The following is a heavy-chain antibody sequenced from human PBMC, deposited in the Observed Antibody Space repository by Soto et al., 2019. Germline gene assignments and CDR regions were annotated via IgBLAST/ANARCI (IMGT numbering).Heavy chain of an antibody. V-gene: IGHV4-59*01. CDR3: ARGAPYLTGYGSGWYFRRNFSGKNWFDP. CDR1: GGSISSYY. Sequence: PSETLSLTCTVSGGSISSYYWSWIRQPPGKGLEWIGYIYYSGSTNYNPSLKSRVTISVDTSKNQFSLKLSSVTAADTAVYYCARGAPYLTGYGSGWYFRRNFSGKNWFDPWGQGTLVTVSS. J-gene: IGHJ5*02. D-gene: IGHD6-19*01. CDR2: IYYSGST.